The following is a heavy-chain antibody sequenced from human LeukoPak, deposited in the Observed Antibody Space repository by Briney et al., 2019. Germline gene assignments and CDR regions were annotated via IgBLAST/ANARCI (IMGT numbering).Heavy chain of an antibody. CDR3: ARDRCSSTSCYTPDAFDI. CDR2: IKQDGSEK. V-gene: IGHV3-7*01. Sequence: GGSLRLACAASGFTFSSYWMSWVRQAPGEGREWVANIKQDGSEKYYVDSVKGRFTISRDNAKNSLYLQMNSLRAEDTAVYYCARDRCSSTSCYTPDAFDIWGQGTMVTVSS. CDR1: GFTFSSYW. D-gene: IGHD2-2*02. J-gene: IGHJ3*02.